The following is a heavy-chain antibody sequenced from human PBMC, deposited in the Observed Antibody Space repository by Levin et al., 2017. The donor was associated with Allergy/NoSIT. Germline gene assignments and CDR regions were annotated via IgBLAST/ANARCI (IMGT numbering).Heavy chain of an antibody. CDR2: ISGSDGST. Sequence: GGSLRLSCAASGFTFSSYAMSWVRQAPGKGLEWVSAISGSDGSTYYADSVKGRFTISRDNSKNTLYLQMNSLRAEDTAVYYCAKAVDYDFWSGYYYYGMDVWGQGTTVTVSS. J-gene: IGHJ6*02. CDR3: AKAVDYDFWSGYYYYGMDV. D-gene: IGHD3-3*01. V-gene: IGHV3-23*01. CDR1: GFTFSSYA.